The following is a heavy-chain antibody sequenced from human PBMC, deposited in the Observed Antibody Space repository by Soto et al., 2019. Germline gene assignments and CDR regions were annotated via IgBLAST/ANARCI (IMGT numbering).Heavy chain of an antibody. Sequence: ASVKVSCKASGYTFTSYGISWVRQAPGQGLEWMGWISAYNGNTNYAQKLQGRVTMTTDTSTSTAYMELRSLRSDDTAVYYCARDIADSSGWYRWDYYYYGMDVWGQGTRVTVSS. V-gene: IGHV1-18*01. CDR3: ARDIADSSGWYRWDYYYYGMDV. D-gene: IGHD6-19*01. CDR2: ISAYNGNT. CDR1: GYTFTSYG. J-gene: IGHJ6*02.